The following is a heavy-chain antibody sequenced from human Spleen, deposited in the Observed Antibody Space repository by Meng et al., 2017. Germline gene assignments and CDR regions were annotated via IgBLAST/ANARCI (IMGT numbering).Heavy chain of an antibody. J-gene: IGHJ5*02. V-gene: IGHV4-34*01. CDR3: ARGRGYSYGYVVVVWFDP. CDR2: INHGGST. D-gene: IGHD5-18*01. Sequence: QLQLQHRAAELLKPSENLSLTGASYGGSVSGYYWSWIRQPPGKGLKWIGEINHGGSTNYNPSLKSRVTISVDTSKNQFSLKLSSVTAADTAVYYCARGRGYSYGYVVVVWFDPWGQGTLVTVSS. CDR1: GGSVSGYY.